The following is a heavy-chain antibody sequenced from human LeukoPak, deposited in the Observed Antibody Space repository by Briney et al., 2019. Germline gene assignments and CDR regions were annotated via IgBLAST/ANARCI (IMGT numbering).Heavy chain of an antibody. Sequence: TSETLSLTCTVSGGSISSYYWSWIRQPPGKGLEWIGYIYYSGSTNYNPSLKSRVTVSVDTSKNQFSLKLSSVTAADTAVYYCARGLTRFDYWGQGTLVTVSS. CDR1: GGSISSYY. V-gene: IGHV4-59*01. J-gene: IGHJ4*02. D-gene: IGHD3-22*01. CDR2: IYYSGST. CDR3: ARGLTRFDY.